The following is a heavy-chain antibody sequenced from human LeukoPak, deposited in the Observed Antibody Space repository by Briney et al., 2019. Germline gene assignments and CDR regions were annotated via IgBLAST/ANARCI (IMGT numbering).Heavy chain of an antibody. V-gene: IGHV5-51*01. CDR1: GYRFSTYW. CDR3: ARQNKGSGWYVGAFDV. CDR2: IYPDDSDT. D-gene: IGHD6-19*01. J-gene: IGHJ3*01. Sequence: GESLQISCEGSGYRFSTYWIGWVRQMPGGGLEWMGLIYPDDSDTKYSPSFQGQVTISAAKSIGTAYLQWSSLKPSDTAIYYCARQNKGSGWYVGAFDVWGHGTLVTVSS.